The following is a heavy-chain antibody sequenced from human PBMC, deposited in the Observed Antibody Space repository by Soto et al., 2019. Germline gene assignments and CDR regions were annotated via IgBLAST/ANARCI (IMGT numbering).Heavy chain of an antibody. CDR2: IWYDGSNK. V-gene: IGHV3-33*01. J-gene: IGHJ4*02. CDR3: ARDLGYYYDSSGYYY. D-gene: IGHD3-22*01. Sequence: GGSLRLSCAASGFTFSSYGMHWVRQAPGKGLEWVAVIWYDGSNKYYADSVRGRFTISRDNSKNTLYLQMNSLRAEDTAVYYCARDLGYYYDSSGYYYWGQGTLVTVSS. CDR1: GFTFSSYG.